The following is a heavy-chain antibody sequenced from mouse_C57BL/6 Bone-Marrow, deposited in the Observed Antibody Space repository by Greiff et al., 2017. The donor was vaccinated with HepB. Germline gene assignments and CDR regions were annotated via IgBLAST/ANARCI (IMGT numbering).Heavy chain of an antibody. V-gene: IGHV5-6*01. CDR1: GFTFSTSG. J-gene: IGHJ2*01. D-gene: IGHD2-14*01. Sequence: DVQLVESGGDLVKPGGSLKLSCAASGFTFSTSGMSWVRQTPDRRLEWVATISTGGTYTYYADSVKGRFTISRDTAKSTLFLQMSSLKSEDTAIYYWARDRFDYYFDYWGQGTTLTVSS. CDR2: ISTGGTYT. CDR3: ARDRFDYYFDY.